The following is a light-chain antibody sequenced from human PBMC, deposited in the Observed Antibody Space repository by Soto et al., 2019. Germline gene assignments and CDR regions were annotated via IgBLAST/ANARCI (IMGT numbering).Light chain of an antibody. J-gene: IGLJ2*01. CDR3: CSYAGSSPVV. CDR1: SSDVGSYNL. Sequence: QPASVSGSPGQSITISCTGTSSDVGSYNLVSWYQQHPGKAPKLMIYEGSKRPSGVSNRFSGSKSGNTASLTISGLQAEDEADYYCCSYAGSSPVVFGGGTKLTVL. CDR2: EGS. V-gene: IGLV2-23*01.